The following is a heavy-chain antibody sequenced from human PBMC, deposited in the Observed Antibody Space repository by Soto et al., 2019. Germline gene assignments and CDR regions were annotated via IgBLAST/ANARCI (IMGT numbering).Heavy chain of an antibody. V-gene: IGHV1-8*01. CDR3: ARMATSGTVNWFDP. Sequence: ASVKVSCKASGYTFINYDINWVRQATGQGPEWMGWMNPDSGDTGYVPNFQGRVTMTRSTSTSTAYMELSSLRSDDTAIYYCARMATSGTVNWFDPWGQGTLVTVSS. J-gene: IGHJ5*02. CDR1: GYTFINYD. CDR2: MNPDSGDT.